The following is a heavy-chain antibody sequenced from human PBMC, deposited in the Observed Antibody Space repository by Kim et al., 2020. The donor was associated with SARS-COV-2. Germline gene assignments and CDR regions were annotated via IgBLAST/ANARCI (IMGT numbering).Heavy chain of an antibody. J-gene: IGHJ6*02. CDR3: ARDRIQLWLPVDGMDV. CDR2: ISSSSSYT. D-gene: IGHD5-18*01. V-gene: IGHV3-11*06. Sequence: GGSLRLSCAASGFTFSDYYMSWIRQAPGKGLEWVSYISSSSSYTNYADSVKGRFTISRDNAKNSLYLQMNSLRAEDTAVYYCARDRIQLWLPVDGMDVWGQGTTVTVSS. CDR1: GFTFSDYY.